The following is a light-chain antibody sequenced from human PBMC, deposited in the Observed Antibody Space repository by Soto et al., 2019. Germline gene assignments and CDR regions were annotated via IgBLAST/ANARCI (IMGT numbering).Light chain of an antibody. CDR2: GAS. V-gene: IGKV3-20*01. CDR1: QRVSNNY. CDR3: QQYGSSGT. J-gene: IGKJ1*01. Sequence: EIVLTQSPGTLSLSPGERATLSCRASQRVSNNYLAWYQQKPGQAPRLLIYGASNRATGIPDRFSGSGSGTDFPLTISRLVPEDFAVYYCQQYGSSGTFGQGTKVEIK.